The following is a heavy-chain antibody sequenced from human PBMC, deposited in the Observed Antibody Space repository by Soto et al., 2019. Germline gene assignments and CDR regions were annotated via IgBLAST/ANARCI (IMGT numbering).Heavy chain of an antibody. Sequence: GGSVSLSCAASGFTFSSYTIRWVRQAPGKGQKRVSSISGSVGSTYYADSVKGRFTVSRDTSKNTLYLQMNSLRADDTAVYYCARRXRGGYDDYWGQGSLVIVSS. V-gene: IGHV3-23*01. CDR2: ISGSVGST. D-gene: IGHD1-26*01. J-gene: IGHJ4*02. CDR1: GFTFSSYT. CDR3: ARRXRGGYDDY.